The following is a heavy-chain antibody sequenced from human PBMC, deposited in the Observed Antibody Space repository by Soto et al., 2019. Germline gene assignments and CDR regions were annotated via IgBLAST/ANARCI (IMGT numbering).Heavy chain of an antibody. CDR3: ASLFDFWSVYDDDDMGEGGAFDI. Sequence: TLSLTCTVSGGSISSGGYYWSWIRQHPGKGLEWIGYIYYSGSTYYNPSLKSRVTISVDTSKNQFSLKLSSVTAADTAVYYCASLFDFWSVYDDDDMGEGGAFDIWGQGTMVTVSS. J-gene: IGHJ3*02. CDR1: GGSISSGGYY. V-gene: IGHV4-31*03. D-gene: IGHD3-3*01. CDR2: IYYSGST.